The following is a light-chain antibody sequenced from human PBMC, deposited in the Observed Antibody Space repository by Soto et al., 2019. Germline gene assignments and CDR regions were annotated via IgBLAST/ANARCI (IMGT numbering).Light chain of an antibody. V-gene: IGLV2-8*01. CDR3: CSYAGSHTV. CDR1: SSDVGNYNS. Sequence: QSALTQPPSASGSPGQSVTVSCTGTSSDVGNYNSVSWYQQHPGKAPKLMIYEVTKRPSGVPDRFSGSKSGNTASLTVSGPQAEDEADYYCCSYAGSHTVFCGGTKVTVL. J-gene: IGLJ2*01. CDR2: EVT.